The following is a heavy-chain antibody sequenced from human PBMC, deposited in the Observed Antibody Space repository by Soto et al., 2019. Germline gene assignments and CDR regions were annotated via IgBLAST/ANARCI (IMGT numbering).Heavy chain of an antibody. Sequence: QVQLQQWGAGLLKPSETLSLTCAVYGGSFSGYQWSWIRQTPGKWLEWIGGINDSGDINYNPSLKSRVTILVDSPKKQISLRLSSVTAADTAVYYCSRGLILWFGELARRGGYYYYMDVWGNGTTVTVSS. J-gene: IGHJ6*03. CDR2: INDSGDI. CDR3: SRGLILWFGELARRGGYYYYMDV. V-gene: IGHV4-34*01. D-gene: IGHD3-10*01. CDR1: GGSFSGYQ.